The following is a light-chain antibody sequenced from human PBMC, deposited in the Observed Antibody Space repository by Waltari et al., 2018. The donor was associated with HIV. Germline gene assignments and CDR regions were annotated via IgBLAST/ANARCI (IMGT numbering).Light chain of an antibody. CDR2: EVN. CDR1: SSDIGSFDY. CDR3: CSYAGAYTYV. Sequence: QSALTQPRSVSGSPGQSVTISCTGTSSDIGSFDYLSWYQQFPGKAPKVIIYEVNQRPSGVPDRFTGSKSGITASLTISGLQGEDEADYYCCSYAGAYTYVFGTGTKVTVL. V-gene: IGLV2-11*01. J-gene: IGLJ1*01.